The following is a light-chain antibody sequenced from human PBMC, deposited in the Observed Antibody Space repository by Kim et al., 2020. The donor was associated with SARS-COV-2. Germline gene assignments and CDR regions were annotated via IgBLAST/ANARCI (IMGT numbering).Light chain of an antibody. CDR1: GSGSNVGNN. Sequence: TITSTGSGSGSNVGNNFASYHQQPARAALHLIYYDSNRPPGVTNRFSASKSGNTASLPISRGHAADEADYYYSASSSSSPRAVFGGGTQLTVL. CDR2: YDS. V-gene: IGLV2-14*04. J-gene: IGLJ3*02. CDR3: SASSSSSPRAV.